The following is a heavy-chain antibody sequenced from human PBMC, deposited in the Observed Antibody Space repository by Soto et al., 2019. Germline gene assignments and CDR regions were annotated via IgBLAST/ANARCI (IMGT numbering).Heavy chain of an antibody. CDR3: ARLGANAYCGGDCYLDP. V-gene: IGHV4-59*01. J-gene: IGHJ5*02. Sequence: SETLSLTCTVSGGSISSYYWSWIRQPPGKGLECIGYIYYSGSTNYNPSLKSRVTISVDTSKNQFSLKLNSVTAADTAVYYCARLGANAYCGGDCYLDPWGQGTLVTVSS. CDR2: IYYSGST. CDR1: GGSISSYY. D-gene: IGHD2-21*02.